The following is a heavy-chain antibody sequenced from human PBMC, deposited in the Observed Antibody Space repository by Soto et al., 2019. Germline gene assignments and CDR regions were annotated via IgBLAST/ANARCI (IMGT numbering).Heavy chain of an antibody. D-gene: IGHD4-17*01. J-gene: IGHJ4*02. V-gene: IGHV3-15*01. Sequence: PGGSLRLSCAASGFTFSNAWMSWVRQAPGKGLEWVGRIKSKTDGGTTDYAAPVKGRFTISRDDSKNTLYLQMNSLKTEDTAVYYCTTDLHLSRTTVTTPYGYWGQGTLVTVSS. CDR3: TTDLHLSRTTVTTPYGY. CDR2: IKSKTDGGTT. CDR1: GFTFSNAW.